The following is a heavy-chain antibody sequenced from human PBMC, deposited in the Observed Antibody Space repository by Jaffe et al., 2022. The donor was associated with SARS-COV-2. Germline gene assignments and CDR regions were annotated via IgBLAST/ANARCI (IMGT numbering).Heavy chain of an antibody. J-gene: IGHJ4*02. Sequence: EVQLLESGGGLVQPGGSLRLSCAASGFTFSSYAMSWVRQAPGKGLEWVSAISGSGGSTYYADSVKGRFTISRDNSKNTLYLQMNSLRAEDTAVYYCARNEGGSGRIPGNYFDYWGQGTLVTVSS. CDR2: ISGSGGST. CDR3: ARNEGGSGRIPGNYFDY. D-gene: IGHD6-19*01. CDR1: GFTFSSYA. V-gene: IGHV3-23*01.